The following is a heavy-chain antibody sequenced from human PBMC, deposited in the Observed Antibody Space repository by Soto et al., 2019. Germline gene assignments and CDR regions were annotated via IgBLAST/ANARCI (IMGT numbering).Heavy chain of an antibody. D-gene: IGHD1-26*01. V-gene: IGHV3-23*01. CDR3: AKSGPTSYFDF. J-gene: IGHJ4*02. CDR2: ISGSSGFT. CDR1: GFSFSGFA. Sequence: GGSLRLSCAAAGFSFSGFAMSWVRQAPGKGLDWVSGISGSSGFTYSADSVKVRFTISRDDSENTLFLQMSSLRAEDTAKYYCAKSGPTSYFDFWGQGTLVTVSS.